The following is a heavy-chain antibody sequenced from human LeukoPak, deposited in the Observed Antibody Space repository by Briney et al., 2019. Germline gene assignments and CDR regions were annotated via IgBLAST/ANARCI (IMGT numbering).Heavy chain of an antibody. CDR1: GFTFDDYA. J-gene: IGHJ3*02. D-gene: IGHD1-1*01. CDR3: SKETQGWNEAQSAFDS. CDR2: ISWNSGSI. V-gene: IGHV3-9*03. Sequence: GRSLRLSCAASGFTFDDYAMHWVRQAPGKCLEWVSGISWNSGSIGYADSVKGRFTISRDNAKNSLYLQMNSLRAEDMALYYCSKETQGWNEAQSAFDSWGQGTMVTVSS.